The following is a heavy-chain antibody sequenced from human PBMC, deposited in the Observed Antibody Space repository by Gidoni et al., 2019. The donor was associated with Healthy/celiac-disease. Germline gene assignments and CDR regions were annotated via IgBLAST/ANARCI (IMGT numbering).Heavy chain of an antibody. CDR1: GFTFSSYS. Sequence: EVQLVESGGGLVKPGGSLRLSCAASGFTFSSYSMNWVRQAPGKGLEWVSSISSSSSYIYYADSVKGRFTISRDNAKNSLYLQMNSLRAEDTAVYYCARVIQGGIAVAGGLLDGMDVWGQGTTVTVSS. J-gene: IGHJ6*02. CDR3: ARVIQGGIAVAGGLLDGMDV. V-gene: IGHV3-21*01. CDR2: ISSSSSYI. D-gene: IGHD6-19*01.